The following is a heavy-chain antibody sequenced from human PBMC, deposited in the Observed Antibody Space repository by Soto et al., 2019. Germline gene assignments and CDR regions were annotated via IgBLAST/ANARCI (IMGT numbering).Heavy chain of an antibody. V-gene: IGHV3-23*01. Sequence: EVQLLESGGGLVQPGGSLRLSCVASGFTFSNYAMSWVRQAPGKGLEWVSGISGSGGTTYYADSVKGRFTVSRDNSKYTLNLQMNSLRAEDTAIYYCAKTPRQWLVYVDYWGQGTLVTVSS. D-gene: IGHD6-19*01. CDR2: ISGSGGTT. J-gene: IGHJ4*02. CDR3: AKTPRQWLVYVDY. CDR1: GFTFSNYA.